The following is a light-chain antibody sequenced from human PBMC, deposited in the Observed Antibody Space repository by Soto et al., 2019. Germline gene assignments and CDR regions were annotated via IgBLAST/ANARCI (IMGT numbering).Light chain of an antibody. CDR1: QTISSW. Sequence: DLQMTQSPSTLSGSLGDRVTITCRASQTISSWLAWYQQKPGKAPKLLIYKASTLESGVQSRFSGSGSGTEFTLTIRSLQPDDFATYYCQHYNSYSTXGQGTQVDIK. CDR2: KAS. CDR3: QHYNSYST. V-gene: IGKV1-5*03. J-gene: IGKJ1*01.